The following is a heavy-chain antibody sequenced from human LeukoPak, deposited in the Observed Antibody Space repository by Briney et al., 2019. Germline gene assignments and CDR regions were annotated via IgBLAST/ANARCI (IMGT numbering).Heavy chain of an antibody. D-gene: IGHD2-15*01. CDR2: THYSGRT. CDR3: ARTYCSGGTCYGLDY. V-gene: IGHV4-30-4*08. Sequence: KPSETLSLTCTVSGGSISSGDYYWSWIRQPPGKGPEWIGYTHYSGRTYYNPSLRSRLTISGDTSKNQFSLRLSSVTAAGTAVYYCARTYCSGGTCYGLDYWGRGTLVTVSS. CDR1: GGSISSGDYY. J-gene: IGHJ4*02.